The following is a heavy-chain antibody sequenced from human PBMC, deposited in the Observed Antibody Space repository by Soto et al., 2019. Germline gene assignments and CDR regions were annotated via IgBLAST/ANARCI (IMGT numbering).Heavy chain of an antibody. D-gene: IGHD6-13*01. V-gene: IGHV1-58*01. Sequence: SVKVACKSSVFTLTRSAVQLVRQARGQRLEWIGWIVVGSGNTNYAQKFQERVTITRDMSTSTAYMELSSLRSEDTAVYYCAADRRVQLVLGYWGQGTLVTVPS. J-gene: IGHJ4*02. CDR3: AADRRVQLVLGY. CDR1: VFTLTRSA. CDR2: IVVGSGNT.